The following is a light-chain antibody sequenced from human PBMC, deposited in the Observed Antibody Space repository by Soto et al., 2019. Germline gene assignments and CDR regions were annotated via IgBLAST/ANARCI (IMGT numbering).Light chain of an antibody. CDR3: QQYYSYPWT. Sequence: AIRMTQSPSSFSASTGDRVTITCLASQGISSYLAWYQQKPGKAPKLLIYAASTLQSGVPSRFSGSGSGSDFTLTISCLQSEDFATYYCQQYYSYPWTFGQGTLV. V-gene: IGKV1-8*01. CDR1: QGISSY. J-gene: IGKJ1*01. CDR2: AAS.